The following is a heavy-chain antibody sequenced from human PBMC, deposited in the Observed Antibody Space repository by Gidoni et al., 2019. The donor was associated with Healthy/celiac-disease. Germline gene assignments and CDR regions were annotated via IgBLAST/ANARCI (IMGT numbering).Heavy chain of an antibody. CDR1: GYTFTGYY. J-gene: IGHJ4*02. CDR2: INPNSGGT. Sequence: QVQLVQSGAEVKKPGASVKVSCKASGYTFTGYYMHWVRQAPGQGLEWMGWINPNSGGTNYAQKFQGRVTMTRDTSISTAYMELSRLRSDDTAVYYCARDRRYDFWSGYYIDYWGQGTLVTVSS. CDR3: ARDRRYDFWSGYYIDY. D-gene: IGHD3-3*01. V-gene: IGHV1-2*02.